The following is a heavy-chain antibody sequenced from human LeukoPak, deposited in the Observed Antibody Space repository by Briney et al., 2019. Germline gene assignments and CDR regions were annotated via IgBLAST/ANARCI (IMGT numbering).Heavy chain of an antibody. CDR2: LVYDERS. CDR3: ARDLSAAFDF. J-gene: IGHJ4*02. Sequence: GRTLRLSCAASGFPFSSYGMHWVRQAPGKGLEWVARLVYDERSDYANSVKGRFSISRDNSKNTLFLDMSDLRVKDTAVYYCARDLSAAFDFWGQGVLVTVSS. CDR1: GFPFSSYG. D-gene: IGHD6-19*01. V-gene: IGHV3-33*05.